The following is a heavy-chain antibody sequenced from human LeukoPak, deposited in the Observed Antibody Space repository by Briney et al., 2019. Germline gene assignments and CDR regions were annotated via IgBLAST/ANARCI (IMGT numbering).Heavy chain of an antibody. CDR1: GGSFSGYY. J-gene: IGHJ6*03. V-gene: IGHV4-34*01. D-gene: IGHD6-13*01. CDR3: ARGGSSSWPNYYYYYYMDV. Sequence: TSETLSLTCAVYGGSFSGYYWSWIRQPPGKGLEWLGEINHSGSTNYNPSLKSRVTISVDTSKNQFSLKLSSVTAADTAVYYCARGGSSSWPNYYYYYYMDVWGKGTTVTVSS. CDR2: INHSGST.